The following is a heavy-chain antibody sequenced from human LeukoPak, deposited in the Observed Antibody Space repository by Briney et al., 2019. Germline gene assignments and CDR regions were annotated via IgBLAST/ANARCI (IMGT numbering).Heavy chain of an antibody. CDR1: GYSFTSYW. Sequence: GESLKISCKGSGYSFTSYWIGRVRQMPGKGLEWMGIIYPGDSDTRYSPSFQGQVTISADKSISTAYLQWSSLKASDTAMYYCARGAPSAYYDFWSGGNWFDPWGQGTLVTVSS. CDR3: ARGAPSAYYDFWSGGNWFDP. D-gene: IGHD3-3*01. J-gene: IGHJ5*02. CDR2: IYPGDSDT. V-gene: IGHV5-51*01.